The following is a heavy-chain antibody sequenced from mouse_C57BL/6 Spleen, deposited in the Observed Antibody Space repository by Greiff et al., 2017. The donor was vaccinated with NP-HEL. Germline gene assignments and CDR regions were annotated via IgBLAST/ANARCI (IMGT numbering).Heavy chain of an antibody. CDR2: ISDGGSYT. CDR1: GFTFSSYA. V-gene: IGHV5-4*01. CDR3: ARDGRGFAC. J-gene: IGHJ3*01. Sequence: EVKLMESGGGLVKPGGSLKLSCAASGFTFSSYAMSWVRQTPEKRLEWVATISDGGSYTYYPETVKGRFTISSDNAKNNLYLQMSHLKSEDTAMYYCARDGRGFACWGQGTLVTVSA.